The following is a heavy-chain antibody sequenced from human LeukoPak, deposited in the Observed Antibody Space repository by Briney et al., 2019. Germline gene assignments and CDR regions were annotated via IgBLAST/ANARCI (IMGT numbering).Heavy chain of an antibody. D-gene: IGHD1-26*01. CDR3: ARDMDVGGAIDY. Sequence: ASVKVSCKASGYTFTSYGFSWVRQAPRQGLEWMGWISAYNSNTNYAQKLQGRVTMTTDTSTSTAYMELRSLRSDDTAVYYCARDMDVGGAIDYWGQGTLVTVSS. V-gene: IGHV1-18*01. CDR2: ISAYNSNT. J-gene: IGHJ4*02. CDR1: GYTFTSYG.